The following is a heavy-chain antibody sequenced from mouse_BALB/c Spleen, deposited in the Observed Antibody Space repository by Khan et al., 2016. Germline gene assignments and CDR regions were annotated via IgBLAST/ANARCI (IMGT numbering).Heavy chain of an antibody. CDR3: ASSTQSFDAMNY. V-gene: IGHV1S135*01. Sequence: VQLKQSGPELMKPGASVKISCKASGYSFTSYYMHWVKQSPGKSLEWIGYIDPFNGGTSYNQKFKGKATLTVDKSSSTAYMHLSSLTSEDSAVYYCASSTQSFDAMNYWGQGTSVTVSS. CDR2: IDPFNGGT. D-gene: IGHD1-1*01. J-gene: IGHJ4*01. CDR1: GYSFTSYY.